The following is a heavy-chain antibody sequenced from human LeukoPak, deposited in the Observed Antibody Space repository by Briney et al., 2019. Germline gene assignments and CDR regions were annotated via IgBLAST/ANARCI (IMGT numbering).Heavy chain of an antibody. CDR2: IYYSGST. V-gene: IGHV4-59*01. Sequence: SSETLSLTCTVSGGSISSYYWSWIRQPPGKGLEWIGYIYYSGSTNYNPSLKSRVTISVDTSKNQFSLKLSSVTAADTAVYYCARAEGGVVPAAIDYWGQGTLVTVSS. D-gene: IGHD2-2*01. CDR3: ARAEGGVVPAAIDY. CDR1: GGSISSYY. J-gene: IGHJ4*02.